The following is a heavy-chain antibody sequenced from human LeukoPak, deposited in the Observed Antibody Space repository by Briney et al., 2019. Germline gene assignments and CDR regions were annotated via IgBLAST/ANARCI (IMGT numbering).Heavy chain of an antibody. CDR3: AKDSSYQLLLYGHDAFDI. V-gene: IGHV3-23*01. Sequence: GGSLRLSCAASGFTFSSYAMSWVRQAPGKGLEWVSAISGSGGSTYYADSVKGRFTISRDNSKNTLYLQMNSLRAEDTAVYYCAKDSSYQLLLYGHDAFDIWGQGTMVTVSS. CDR1: GFTFSSYA. J-gene: IGHJ3*02. CDR2: ISGSGGST. D-gene: IGHD2-2*01.